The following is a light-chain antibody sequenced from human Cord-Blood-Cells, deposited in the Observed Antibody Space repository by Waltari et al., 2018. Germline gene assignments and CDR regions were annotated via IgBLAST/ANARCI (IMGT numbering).Light chain of an antibody. Sequence: EIVMTQYPATLSVSPGERATLSCRASQSVSSNLAWYQQKPGQAPRLLIYGASTRATGIPSRFSGSGSGTEFTLTISSLQSEDFAVYYWQQYNNWPTFGQGTKLEIK. CDR1: QSVSSN. CDR2: GAS. V-gene: IGKV3-15*01. CDR3: QQYNNWPT. J-gene: IGKJ2*01.